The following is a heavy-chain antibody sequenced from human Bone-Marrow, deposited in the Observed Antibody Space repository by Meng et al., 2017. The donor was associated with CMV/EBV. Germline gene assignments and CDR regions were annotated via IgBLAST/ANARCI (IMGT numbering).Heavy chain of an antibody. CDR3: AREAVAGSFKHGFDD. Sequence: GGSLRPSCAASGFTFSSYGMHWVRQAPGEGLEWVAVIWYDGSNKYYADSVKGRFTISRDNAKNSLYLQMNSLRAEDTAVYYCAREAVAGSFKHGFDDWGQGTLVNVAS. CDR2: IWYDGSNK. CDR1: GFTFSSYG. V-gene: IGHV3-33*01. D-gene: IGHD6-19*01. J-gene: IGHJ4*02.